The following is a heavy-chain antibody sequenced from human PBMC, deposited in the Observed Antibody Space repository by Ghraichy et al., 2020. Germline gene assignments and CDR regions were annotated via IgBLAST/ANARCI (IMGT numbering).Heavy chain of an antibody. V-gene: IGHV3-23*01. J-gene: IGHJ4*02. CDR3: AKGKGSGWSYDVC. Sequence: GGSLRLSCAASGFNFRRYAMCWVRQAPGKGLGWVSAKSAIGGTTYYADSVKGRFTISRDNSKNTLHLQVNSLRAEDTAVYYCAKGKGSGWSYDVCWGQGTLVTVSS. CDR2: KSAIGGTT. CDR1: GFNFRRYA. D-gene: IGHD6-19*01.